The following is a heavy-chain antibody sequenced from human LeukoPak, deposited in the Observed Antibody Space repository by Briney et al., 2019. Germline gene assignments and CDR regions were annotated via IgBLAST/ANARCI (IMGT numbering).Heavy chain of an antibody. CDR3: AKSKQRTTVTTGAFDI. J-gene: IGHJ3*02. D-gene: IGHD4-17*01. V-gene: IGHV1-2*02. CDR1: GYTFTGYY. Sequence: ASVKVSCKASGYTFTGYYMHRVRQAPGQGLEWMGWINPNSGGTNYAQKFQGRVTMTRDTSISTAYMELSRLRSDDTAVYYCAKSKQRTTVTTGAFDIWGQGTMVTVSS. CDR2: INPNSGGT.